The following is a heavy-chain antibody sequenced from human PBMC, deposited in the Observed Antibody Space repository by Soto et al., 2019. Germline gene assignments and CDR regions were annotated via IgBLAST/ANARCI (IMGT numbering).Heavy chain of an antibody. J-gene: IGHJ6*02. Sequence: PGESLKISCKGSGYSFTSYGISWVRQMPGKGLEWMGRIDPSDSYTNYSPSFQGHVTISADKSISTAYLQWSSLRASDTAMYYCARQDYDYYYYGMDVWGQGTTVTVSS. CDR2: IDPSDSYT. CDR3: ARQDYDYYYYGMDV. CDR1: GYSFTSYG. V-gene: IGHV5-10-1*01. D-gene: IGHD4-17*01.